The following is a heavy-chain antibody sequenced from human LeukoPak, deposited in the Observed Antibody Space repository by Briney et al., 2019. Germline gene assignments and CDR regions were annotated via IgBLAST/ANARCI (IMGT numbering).Heavy chain of an antibody. Sequence: GASVKVSCKASGYTFTGYYIHWVRQAPGQGLEWMGWISPNCGDTNYAQKFQGRLTMTRETSISTAYMDLSSLTSYDTAVYYCSRDPYHTTGYFDFWGQGTLVTVSS. V-gene: IGHV1-2*02. CDR2: ISPNCGDT. J-gene: IGHJ4*02. CDR3: SRDPYHTTGYFDF. CDR1: GYTFTGYY. D-gene: IGHD3-22*01.